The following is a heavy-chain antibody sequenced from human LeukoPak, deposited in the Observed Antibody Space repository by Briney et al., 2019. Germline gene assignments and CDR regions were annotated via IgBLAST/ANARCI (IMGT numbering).Heavy chain of an antibody. CDR1: GFTVSSNY. Sequence: PGGSLRLSCAASGFTVSSNYMSWVRQAPGKGLEWVSFIYSGGSTYNAESVKGRFTISKDNSKNTLYLKMNSLRAEDTAVYYGARGKDTMVRGVIWSYFDYWGQGTLVTVSS. CDR2: IYSGGST. D-gene: IGHD3-10*01. J-gene: IGHJ4*02. CDR3: ARGKDTMVRGVIWSYFDY. V-gene: IGHV3-66*01.